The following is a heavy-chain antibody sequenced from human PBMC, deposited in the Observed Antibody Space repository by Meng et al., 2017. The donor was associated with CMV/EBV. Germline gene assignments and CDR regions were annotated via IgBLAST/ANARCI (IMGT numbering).Heavy chain of an antibody. CDR2: INPNSGGT. D-gene: IGHD3-3*01. V-gene: IGHV1-2*02. CDR1: GYTFTGYY. CDR3: ARVPDFWSGLDDGMDV. J-gene: IGHJ6*02. Sequence: ASVKVSCKASGYTFTGYYMHWVRQAPGQGLEWMGWINPNSGGTNYAQKFQGRVTMTTDTSTSTAYMELRSLRSDDTAVYYCARVPDFWSGLDDGMDVWGQGTTVTVSS.